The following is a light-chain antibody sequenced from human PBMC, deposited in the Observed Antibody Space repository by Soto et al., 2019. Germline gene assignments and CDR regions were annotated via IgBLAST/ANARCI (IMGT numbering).Light chain of an antibody. CDR1: SSDVGSYNL. J-gene: IGLJ2*01. CDR3: CSYAGSSTHVV. Sequence: QSALTQPASVSGSPGQSITISCTGTSSDVGSYNLVSWYQQHPGKAPKLMIYEGSKRPSGVSNRFSGSKSGNTASLTISGLRAEYEADYYCCSYAGSSTHVVFGGGTQLTVL. V-gene: IGLV2-23*01. CDR2: EGS.